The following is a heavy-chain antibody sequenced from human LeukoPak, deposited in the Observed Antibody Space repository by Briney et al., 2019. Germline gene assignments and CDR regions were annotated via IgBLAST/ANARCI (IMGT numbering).Heavy chain of an antibody. CDR1: GGSISSHY. CDR2: IYYSGST. D-gene: IGHD3-22*01. CDR3: ASIYYYDSSGYRDY. V-gene: IGHV4-59*11. J-gene: IGHJ4*02. Sequence: SETLSLTCTVSGGSISSHYWSWMRQPPGKGLEWIGYIYYSGSTNYNPSLKSRVTISVDTSKNQFSLKLSSVTAADTAVYYCASIYYYDSSGYRDYWGQGTLVTVSS.